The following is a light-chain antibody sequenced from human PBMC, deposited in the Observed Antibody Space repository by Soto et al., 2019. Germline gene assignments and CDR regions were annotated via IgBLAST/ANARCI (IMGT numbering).Light chain of an antibody. CDR1: QSVSSSY. CDR2: GAS. CDR3: QQYGSSPT. J-gene: IGKJ1*01. V-gene: IGKV3-20*01. Sequence: EIVLTQSPGTLSLSPGERATLSCRASQSVSSSYLAWYQQTPGQAPRLLIYGASSRATGIPDRFSGSGSGTDFTLNISRLEPEDFAVYYCQQYGSSPTFGQGTKVEIK.